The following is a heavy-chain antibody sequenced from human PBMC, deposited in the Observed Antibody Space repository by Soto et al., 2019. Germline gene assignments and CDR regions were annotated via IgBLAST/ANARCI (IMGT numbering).Heavy chain of an antibody. V-gene: IGHV4-30-4*01. J-gene: IGHJ4*02. D-gene: IGHD2-15*01. Sequence: SETLSLTCTVSGGSISSCDYYWSWIRQPPGKGLEWIGYIYYSGSTYYNPSLKSRVTISVDTSKNQFSLKVSSVTAADTAVYYCARGNTPLDYWGQGTLVSVSS. CDR3: ARGNTPLDY. CDR2: IYYSGST. CDR1: GGSISSCDYY.